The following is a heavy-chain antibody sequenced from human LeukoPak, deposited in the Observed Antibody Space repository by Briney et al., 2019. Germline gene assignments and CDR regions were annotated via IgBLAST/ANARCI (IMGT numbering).Heavy chain of an antibody. CDR3: ARDPGQYYDILTGYYTPYYFDY. J-gene: IGHJ4*02. Sequence: ASVKVSCKASGYTFTSYGISWVRQAPGQGLEWMGCISTYNGDTDYAQKLQGRVTMTADTSTSTAYMEMRSLRSDDTAVYYCARDPGQYYDILTGYYTPYYFDYWGQGTLVTVSS. CDR1: GYTFTSYG. V-gene: IGHV1-18*01. D-gene: IGHD3-9*01. CDR2: ISTYNGDT.